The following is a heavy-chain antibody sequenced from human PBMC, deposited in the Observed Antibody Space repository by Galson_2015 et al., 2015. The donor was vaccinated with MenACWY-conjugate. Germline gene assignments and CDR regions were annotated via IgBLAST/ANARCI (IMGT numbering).Heavy chain of an antibody. J-gene: IGHJ6*02. CDR2: IKKDGSEK. CDR1: GFTSRNYW. V-gene: IGHV3-7*03. CDR3: ARGHYYMDV. Sequence: SLRLACAASGFTSRNYWMTWVRQAPGKGLEWVTSIKKDGSEKYYVDSVKSRFTISRDNAKNSLYLEMNILRVEDTAVYYCARGHYYMDVWGQGTTVTASS.